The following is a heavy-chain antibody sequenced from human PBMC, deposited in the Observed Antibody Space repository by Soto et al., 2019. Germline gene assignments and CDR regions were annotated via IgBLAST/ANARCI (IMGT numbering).Heavy chain of an antibody. D-gene: IGHD2-15*01. CDR3: ARHYCSGGSCQYFNY. V-gene: IGHV4-30-4*01. CDR1: GGSMSTGDYY. CDR2: IYYSGST. Sequence: SEARSVTKSVSGGSMSTGDYYWCWIRHPPGKGLEWCGYIYYSGSTYSNASLKSRVTISVDTSKNQFSLKLSSVTAADTAVYYCARHYCSGGSCQYFNYWGQGTLVTVS. J-gene: IGHJ4*02.